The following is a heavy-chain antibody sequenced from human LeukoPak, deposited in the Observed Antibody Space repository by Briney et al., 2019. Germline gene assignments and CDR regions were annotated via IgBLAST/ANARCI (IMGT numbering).Heavy chain of an antibody. D-gene: IGHD4-17*01. CDR2: ISSSSSYI. Sequence: PGGSLRLSCAASGFTFSSYSMNWVRQAPGKGLEWVSSISSSSSYIYYADSVKGRFTISRDNAKNSLYLQMNSLRAEDTAVYYCARGQGYGDYPDYWGQGTLVTVSS. V-gene: IGHV3-21*01. CDR1: GFTFSSYS. CDR3: ARGQGYGDYPDY. J-gene: IGHJ4*02.